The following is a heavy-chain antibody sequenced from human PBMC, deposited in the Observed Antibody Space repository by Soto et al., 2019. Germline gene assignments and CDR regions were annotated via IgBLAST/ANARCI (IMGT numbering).Heavy chain of an antibody. CDR2: INGGNGDT. CDR1: GYSFTSYA. Sequence: QVQLVQSGAEVQKPGASVKVSCKASGYSFTSYAMHWVRQAPGQRLEWMGYINGGNGDTKYSQRFQGRVTFTRDTSANTACMDLSSLRPEDTAVYYCASEGRLYNSGDNWGQGTLVTVSS. CDR3: ASEGRLYNSGDN. V-gene: IGHV1-3*01. D-gene: IGHD3-10*01. J-gene: IGHJ4*02.